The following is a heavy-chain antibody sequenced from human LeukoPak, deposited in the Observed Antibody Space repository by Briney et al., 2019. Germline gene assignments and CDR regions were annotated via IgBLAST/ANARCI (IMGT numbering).Heavy chain of an antibody. CDR1: GFAFSNYA. Sequence: PGGSLRLSCTTSGFAFSNYAMNWVRQAPGKGPEWVSGISGFNTYYADSVKGRFTIFRDNSKNVLYLQMDRLRAEDTAVYSCAKDVCTSPRCLLYCDSWGQGTLVTVSS. CDR3: AKDVCTSPRCLLYCDS. V-gene: IGHV3-23*01. D-gene: IGHD2-8*01. CDR2: ISGFNT. J-gene: IGHJ4*02.